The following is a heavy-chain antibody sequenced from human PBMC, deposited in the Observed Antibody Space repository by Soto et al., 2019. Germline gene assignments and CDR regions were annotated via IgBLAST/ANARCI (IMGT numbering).Heavy chain of an antibody. CDR1: GFTFSSYG. CDR2: IWYDGSNK. J-gene: IGHJ6*03. V-gene: IGHV3-33*01. CDR3: ARAGFFDDFPYYYYMDV. Sequence: PGGSLRLSCAASGFTFSSYGMHWVRQAPGKGLEWVAVIWYDGSNKYYADSVKGRFTISRDNSKNTLYLQMNSLRASDTAMYYCARAGFFDDFPYYYYMDVWGKGTTVTVSS. D-gene: IGHD3-3*01.